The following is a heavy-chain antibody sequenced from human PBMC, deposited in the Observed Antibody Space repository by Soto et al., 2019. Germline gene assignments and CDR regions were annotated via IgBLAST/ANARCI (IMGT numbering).Heavy chain of an antibody. Sequence: QITLKESGPTLVKPTQTLTLTCTFSGFSLTGSGVGVGWIRQPPGKALEWLAFIYWDDDKRYSPSLKSRLTITKDTSKNQVALTVTNMDPVDTATYYCARFLWSDTSLYYFDYWGQGTLVTVSS. CDR3: ARFLWSDTSLYYFDY. D-gene: IGHD3-3*01. CDR2: IYWDDDK. CDR1: GFSLTGSGVG. V-gene: IGHV2-5*02. J-gene: IGHJ4*02.